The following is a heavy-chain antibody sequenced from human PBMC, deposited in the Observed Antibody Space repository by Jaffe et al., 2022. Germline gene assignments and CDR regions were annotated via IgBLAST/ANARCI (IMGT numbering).Heavy chain of an antibody. Sequence: EVQLVESGGGLVQPGGSLRLSCAASGFTFSSYWMRWVRQAPGKGLEWVAEINEDGAQRCCVDSVRGRFTIFRDNAKQSLYLQMNSLRADDTAVYYCARGINWKWDFDPWGQGTLVTVSS. CDR1: GFTFSSYW. CDR3: ARGINWKWDFDP. V-gene: IGHV3-7*01. J-gene: IGHJ5*02. CDR2: INEDGAQR. D-gene: IGHD1-20*01.